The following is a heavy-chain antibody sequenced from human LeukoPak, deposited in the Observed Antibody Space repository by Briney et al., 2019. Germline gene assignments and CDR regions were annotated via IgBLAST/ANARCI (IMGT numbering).Heavy chain of an antibody. CDR3: AKDMIGYERPFDY. J-gene: IGHJ4*02. CDR2: IGAST. CDR1: GFNLNSFG. D-gene: IGHD1-1*01. V-gene: IGHV3-23*01. Sequence: HPGGSLRLSCIASGFNLNSFGMSWVRQAPGKGLQWVSSIGASTYYADSVKGRFTISRDNSKNTLYLQISSLRAEDTAVYYCAKDMIGYERPFDYWGQGTLVTVSS.